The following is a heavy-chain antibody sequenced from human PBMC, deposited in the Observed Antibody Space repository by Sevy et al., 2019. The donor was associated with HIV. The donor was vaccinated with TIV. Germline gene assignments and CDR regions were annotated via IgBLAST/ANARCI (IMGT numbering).Heavy chain of an antibody. D-gene: IGHD1-7*01. J-gene: IGHJ4*02. CDR2: INQDGGEK. V-gene: IGHV3-7*01. CDR3: AREQRTGATPDYFDY. CDR1: GFTFSNYW. Sequence: GGSLRLSCAVSGFTFSNYWMSWVRQAPGKGLECVANINQDGGEKYYLDSVKGRFFVSRDNAKNSLYLQMDSLRAEDPAVYYCAREQRTGATPDYFDYWGQGTLVTVS.